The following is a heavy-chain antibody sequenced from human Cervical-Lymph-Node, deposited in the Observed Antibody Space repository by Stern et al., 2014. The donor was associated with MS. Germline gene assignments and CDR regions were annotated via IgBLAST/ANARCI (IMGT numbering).Heavy chain of an antibody. CDR2: ISYDGNQK. V-gene: IGHV3-30*03. CDR1: GFTFSSYG. D-gene: IGHD3/OR15-3a*01. J-gene: IGHJ1*01. CDR3: ARDYEDTSMLFDH. Sequence: DQLVESGGAVVQPGRSLRVSCEASGFTFSSYGMHWVRQAPGKGLECVTFISYDGNQKYYAASVKGRFTISRDNSKNTLHLQMNSVTPYDTAIYYCARDYEDTSMLFDHWGQGTLVTVSS.